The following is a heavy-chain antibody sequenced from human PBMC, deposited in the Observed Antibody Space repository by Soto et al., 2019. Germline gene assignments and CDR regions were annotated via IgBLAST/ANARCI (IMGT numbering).Heavy chain of an antibody. V-gene: IGHV3-66*01. CDR2: IYSGGST. Sequence: EVQLVESGGGLVQPGGSLRLSCAASGFTVSTKYMSWVRQAPGKGLEWVSVIYSGGSTFYAGSVKGRFTIARDNSKNTVNLQMNSLRAEDTAVYYCARDPRAADYWGQGTLVTVSS. J-gene: IGHJ4*02. D-gene: IGHD3-10*01. CDR1: GFTVSTKY. CDR3: ARDPRAADY.